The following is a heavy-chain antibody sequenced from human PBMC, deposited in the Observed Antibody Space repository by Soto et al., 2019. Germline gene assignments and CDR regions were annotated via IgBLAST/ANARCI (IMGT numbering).Heavy chain of an antibody. J-gene: IGHJ3*02. Sequence: QVQLVESGGGVVQPGRSLRLSCATSGFTYGHFGMHWARQAPGKGLEWVAVIWHDGSKKLYADSVKGRFTISRDDSTNTLDVQMNSLRVEDTALYYCARDAYGTAGQGGAFDIWGQGTMVIVSS. CDR1: GFTYGHFG. V-gene: IGHV3-33*01. D-gene: IGHD3-10*01. CDR3: ARDAYGTAGQGGAFDI. CDR2: IWHDGSKK.